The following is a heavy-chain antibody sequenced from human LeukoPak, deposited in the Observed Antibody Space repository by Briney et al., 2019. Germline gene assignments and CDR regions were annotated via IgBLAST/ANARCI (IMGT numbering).Heavy chain of an antibody. V-gene: IGHV4-59*08. CDR1: GGSMSNYY. J-gene: IGHJ4*02. D-gene: IGHD5-12*01. CDR2: ISYSRST. CDR3: ARRGRAAGKYGGYEYWYFDY. Sequence: SETLSLTCTVSGGSMSNYYWSWVRQTPGKGLEWIGYISYSRSTNHNPPLKSRVTISVDTSKNRFSLKLSSVTAADTAVYYCARRGRAAGKYGGYEYWYFDYWGQGTLVTVSS.